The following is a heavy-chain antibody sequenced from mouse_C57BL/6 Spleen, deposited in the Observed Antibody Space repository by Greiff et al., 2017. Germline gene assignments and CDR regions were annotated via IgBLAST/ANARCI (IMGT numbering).Heavy chain of an antibody. CDR1: GYTFTSYW. J-gene: IGHJ1*03. CDR2: IDPSDSYT. CDR3: ARCGGITTGYFDV. V-gene: IGHV1-69*01. Sequence: QVQLQQPGAELVMPGASVKLSCKASGYTFTSYWMHWVKQRPGQGLEWIGEIDPSDSYTNYNQKFKGKSTLTVDKSSSTAYMQLSSLTSEDSAVYYCARCGGITTGYFDVWGTGTTVTVSS. D-gene: IGHD1-1*01.